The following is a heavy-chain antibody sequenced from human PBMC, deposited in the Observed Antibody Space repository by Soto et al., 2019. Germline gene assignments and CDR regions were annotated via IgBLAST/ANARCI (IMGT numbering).Heavy chain of an antibody. J-gene: IGHJ6*02. CDR3: ARYCSSTSCDEYYYHYGMDV. CDR2: INPNSGGT. CDR1: GYTFTGYY. V-gene: IGHV1-2*02. Sequence: ASVKVSCKASGYTFTGYYMHWVRQAPVQGLEWMGWINPNSGGTNYAQKFQGRVTMTRDTSISTAYMELNRLRSDDTAVYYCARYCSSTSCDEYYYHYGMDVWGRGTTVTFSS. D-gene: IGHD2-2*01.